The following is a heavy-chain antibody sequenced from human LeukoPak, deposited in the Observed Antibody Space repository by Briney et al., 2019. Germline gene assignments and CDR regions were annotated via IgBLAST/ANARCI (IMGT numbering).Heavy chain of an antibody. J-gene: IGHJ4*02. CDR2: IWPDGRNK. V-gene: IGHV3-33*01. D-gene: IGHD6-19*01. CDR1: GFTFRSFG. CDR3: ARYSSGFLDS. Sequence: GGSLRLSCAASGFTFRSFGMHWVRQAPGKGLEWVAVIWPDGRNKYYADSVKGRFTISRDNSKNTLYLQMNSLRAEDTAVYYCARYSSGFLDSWGQGTMVTVSS.